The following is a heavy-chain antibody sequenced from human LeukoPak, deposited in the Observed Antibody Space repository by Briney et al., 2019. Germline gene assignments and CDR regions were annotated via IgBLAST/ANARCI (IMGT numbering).Heavy chain of an antibody. D-gene: IGHD6-19*01. J-gene: IGHJ4*02. Sequence: QPGGSLRLSCAASGFTFSSYAMHWVRQAPGKGREGVAVISYDGSNKYYADSVKGRFTISRDNSKNTLYLQMNSLGAEDTAVYYCARDGSSGWTWYFDYWGQGTLVTVSS. CDR3: ARDGSSGWTWYFDY. CDR2: ISYDGSNK. CDR1: GFTFSSYA. V-gene: IGHV3-30-3*01.